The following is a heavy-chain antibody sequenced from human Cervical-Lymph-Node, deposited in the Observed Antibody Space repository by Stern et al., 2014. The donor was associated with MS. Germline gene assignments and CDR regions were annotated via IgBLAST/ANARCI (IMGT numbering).Heavy chain of an antibody. CDR2: ISAYNGNT. J-gene: IGHJ4*02. Sequence: QVQLVQSGAEVKKPGASVKVSCKASGYTFTSYGISWGRQAPGQGLEWMGGISAYNGNTNYAQKLQGRVTMTTDTSTSTAYMELRSLRSDDTAVYYCARDSVSVAVAGTADSDYWGQGTLVTVSS. D-gene: IGHD6-19*01. V-gene: IGHV1-18*04. CDR1: GYTFTSYG. CDR3: ARDSVSVAVAGTADSDY.